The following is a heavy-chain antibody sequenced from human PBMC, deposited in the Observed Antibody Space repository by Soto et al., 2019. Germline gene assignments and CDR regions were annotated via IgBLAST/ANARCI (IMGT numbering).Heavy chain of an antibody. Sequence: GGSLRLSCVASGFTFSNYNVNWVRQAPGKGQEWVSYISAGSGTIYYADSVKGRFTISRDNSRNTLYLQMNSLRAGDSAKYYCAKEGTSGLYYFDYWGPGTLVTVSS. CDR1: GFTFSNYN. J-gene: IGHJ4*02. D-gene: IGHD6-19*01. CDR2: ISAGSGTI. V-gene: IGHV3-48*01. CDR3: AKEGTSGLYYFDY.